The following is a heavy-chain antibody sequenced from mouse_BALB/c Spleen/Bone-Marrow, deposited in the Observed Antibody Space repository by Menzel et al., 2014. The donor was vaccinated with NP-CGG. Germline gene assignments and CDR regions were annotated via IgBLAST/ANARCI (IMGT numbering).Heavy chain of an antibody. D-gene: IGHD1-1*01. CDR1: GHAFTSYN. J-gene: IGHJ3*01. V-gene: IGHV1S135*01. Sequence: EVQLQQSGPELVKPGASVKVSCKASGHAFTSYNMYWVKQSHGKSLEWIGHIDPYNGGTSYNQKFKGKATLTVDKSSSTAYMHLNSLTSEDSAVYYCAREDYGSGLAYWGQGTLVTVSA. CDR2: IDPYNGGT. CDR3: AREDYGSGLAY.